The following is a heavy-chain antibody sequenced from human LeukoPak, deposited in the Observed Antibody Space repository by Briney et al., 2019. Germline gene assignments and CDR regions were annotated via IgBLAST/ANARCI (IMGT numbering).Heavy chain of an antibody. CDR1: GYTFTVYY. J-gene: IGHJ5*02. Sequence: ASVNVSFKASGYTFTVYYMHWVRHAPGQGLEWMGWINPNSGDTKYAQKFQGRVTMTRDTSITTAYMELSGLNSDDTAVYYCSRGPVPAAIFRFDPWGQGTLVTVSS. CDR2: INPNSGDT. V-gene: IGHV1-2*02. D-gene: IGHD2-2*01. CDR3: SRGPVPAAIFRFDP.